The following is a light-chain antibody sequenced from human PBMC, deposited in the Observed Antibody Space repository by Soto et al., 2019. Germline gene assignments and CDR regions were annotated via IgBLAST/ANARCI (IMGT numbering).Light chain of an antibody. CDR2: RNN. Sequence: VLTQPPSASGTPGQRVTISCSGSSSNIGSHYVYWYQQLPGTAPKVLLYRNNQRPSGVPDRFSGSKSGTSASLAISGLRSEDEADYYCATWDDSLSVLFGGGTKLTVL. V-gene: IGLV1-47*01. CDR3: ATWDDSLSVL. CDR1: SSNIGSHY. J-gene: IGLJ2*01.